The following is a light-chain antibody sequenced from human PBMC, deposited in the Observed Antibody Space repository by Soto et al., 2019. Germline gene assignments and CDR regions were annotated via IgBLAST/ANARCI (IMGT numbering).Light chain of an antibody. V-gene: IGLV2-8*01. CDR1: SSDVGGYNF. CDR3: SSYAGSNIFV. CDR2: EVS. Sequence: QSVLTQPPSASGSPGQSVTISCTGTSSDVGGYNFVAWYQQHPGKAPKLMISEVSKRPSGVPDRFSGSKSGNTASLTVSGLYAEEEAHYYCSSYAGSNIFVFGTGTKVTV. J-gene: IGLJ1*01.